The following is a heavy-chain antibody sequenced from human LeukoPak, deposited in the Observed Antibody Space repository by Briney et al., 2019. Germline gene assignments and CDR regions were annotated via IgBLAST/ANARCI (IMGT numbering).Heavy chain of an antibody. Sequence: GASVKVSCKASGYTFTSYDINWVRQATGQGLEWMGWVNPNSGNTGYAQKFQGRVTMTRNTSISTAYMELSSLRSEDTAVYYCARGRGSYAYFDGMDVWGQGTTVTVSS. CDR3: ARGRGSYAYFDGMDV. D-gene: IGHD5-18*01. V-gene: IGHV1-8*01. J-gene: IGHJ6*02. CDR1: GYTFTSYD. CDR2: VNPNSGNT.